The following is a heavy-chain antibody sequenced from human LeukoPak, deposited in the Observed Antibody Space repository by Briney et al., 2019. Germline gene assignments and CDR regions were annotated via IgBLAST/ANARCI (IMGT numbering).Heavy chain of an antibody. CDR2: IYYSGVT. CDR3: ARQNPAAAGQGLDY. J-gene: IGHJ4*02. Sequence: PSETLSLTCTVSGGSISSSSYYWGWIRQPPGKGLEWIGYIYYSGVTNYNPSLKSRVTISVDTSKNQFSLNLSSVTATDTAVYYCARQNPAAAGQGLDYWGQGALVTVSS. V-gene: IGHV4-61*05. CDR1: GGSISSSSYY. D-gene: IGHD6-13*01.